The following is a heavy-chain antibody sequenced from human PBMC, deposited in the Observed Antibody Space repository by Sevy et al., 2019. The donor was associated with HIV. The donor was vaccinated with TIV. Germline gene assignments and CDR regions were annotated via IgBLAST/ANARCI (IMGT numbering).Heavy chain of an antibody. CDR3: ARKYDSSGYFDY. D-gene: IGHD3-22*01. Sequence: GGSLRLSCAASGFTFSNYAMNWVRQAPGKGLEWVSGISGSGGSGDKTNYADSVKGRFTISTDDSKNSLYRQLNSLRAEEAAIFYCARKYDSSGYFDYWGQGTLVTVSS. V-gene: IGHV3-23*01. CDR2: ISGSGGSGDKT. CDR1: GFTFSNYA. J-gene: IGHJ4*02.